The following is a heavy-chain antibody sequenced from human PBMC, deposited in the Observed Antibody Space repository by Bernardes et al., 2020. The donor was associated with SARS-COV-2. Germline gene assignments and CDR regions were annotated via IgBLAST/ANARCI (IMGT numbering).Heavy chain of an antibody. CDR3: ARLSVSYDDH. D-gene: IGHD3-16*01. Sequence: VGSLILSCAASGFMFRTSWMTWVRQAPGKGLEWVAHINQDGSATYSVDSVQGRFTISRDNAKNFLYLQMNSLRAEDTAVYYCARLSVSYDDHWGQGTLVTVSS. J-gene: IGHJ4*02. CDR1: GFMFRTSW. CDR2: INQDGSAT. V-gene: IGHV3-7*03.